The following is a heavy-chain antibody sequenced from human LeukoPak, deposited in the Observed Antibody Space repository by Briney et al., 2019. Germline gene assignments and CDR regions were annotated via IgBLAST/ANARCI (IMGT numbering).Heavy chain of an antibody. CDR2: ISSSGGNT. J-gene: IGHJ4*02. D-gene: IGHD5-12*01. V-gene: IGHV3-23*01. Sequence: GGSLSLSCAASGFTFSSYSMSWVRQAPGKGLEWVSSISSSGGNTYHADSVKGRFTISRDNSKNTLYLQMNSLRAEDTAVYYCAKDRPTWPIDYWGQGTLVTVSS. CDR3: AKDRPTWPIDY. CDR1: GFTFSSYS.